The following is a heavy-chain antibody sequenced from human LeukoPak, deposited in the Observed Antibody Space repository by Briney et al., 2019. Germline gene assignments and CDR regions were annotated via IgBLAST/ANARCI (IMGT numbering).Heavy chain of an antibody. V-gene: IGHV4-39*07. J-gene: IGHJ3*02. CDR2: IYYSGST. CDR3: ARDQWLGRGNDAFDI. Sequence: KSSETLSLTCTVSGGSISSSSYYWGWIRQPPGKGLEWIGSIYYSGSTYYNPSLKSRVTISVDTSKNQFSLKLSSVTAADTAVYYCARDQWLGRGNDAFDIWGQGTMVTVSS. D-gene: IGHD6-19*01. CDR1: GGSISSSSYY.